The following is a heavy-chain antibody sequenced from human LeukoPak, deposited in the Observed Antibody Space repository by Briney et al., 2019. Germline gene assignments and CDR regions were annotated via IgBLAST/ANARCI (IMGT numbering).Heavy chain of an antibody. J-gene: IGHJ4*02. D-gene: IGHD6-13*01. CDR3: AKGTSTSWSVDY. V-gene: IGHV3-30*02. Sequence: GGSLRLSCAASGFTFKNFGMHWVRQAPGKGLEWVASIRSDKTKQYYVDSVKGRFTISRDNSKNILYLQMNSLRPEDTAIYSCAKGTSTSWSVDYWGQGNLVTVSS. CDR2: IRSDKTKQ. CDR1: GFTFKNFG.